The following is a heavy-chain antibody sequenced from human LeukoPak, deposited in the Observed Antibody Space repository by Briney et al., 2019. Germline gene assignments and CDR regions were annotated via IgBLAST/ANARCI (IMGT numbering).Heavy chain of an antibody. V-gene: IGHV3-48*04. D-gene: IGHD3-3*01. J-gene: IGHJ6*03. CDR1: GFTFSSYS. CDR2: ISSSSSTI. CDR3: ARDSPSYYDFWSGYFNYYYYYMDV. Sequence: GGSLRLSCAASGFTFSSYSMNWVRQAPGKGLEWVSYISSSSSTIYYADSVKGRFTISRDNAKNSLYLQMNSLRAEDTAVYYCARDSPSYYDFWSGYFNYYYYYMDVWGKGTTVTVSS.